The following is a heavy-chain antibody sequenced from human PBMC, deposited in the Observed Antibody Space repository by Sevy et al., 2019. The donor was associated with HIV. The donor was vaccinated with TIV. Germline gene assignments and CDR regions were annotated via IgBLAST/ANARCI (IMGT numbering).Heavy chain of an antibody. CDR2: IHHSGGT. J-gene: IGHJ4*02. Sequence: KQSQTLSLTCTVSGGSISTSDSYWSWIRQPPGKGLEWIGYIHHSGGTYYNPFLKSRVAMSVDTSEKQFSLRLSFLTAADTAIYYCASKRGYSHGPLDYWGQGALVTVSS. D-gene: IGHD5-12*01. CDR3: ASKRGYSHGPLDY. V-gene: IGHV4-30-4*08. CDR1: GGSISTSDSY.